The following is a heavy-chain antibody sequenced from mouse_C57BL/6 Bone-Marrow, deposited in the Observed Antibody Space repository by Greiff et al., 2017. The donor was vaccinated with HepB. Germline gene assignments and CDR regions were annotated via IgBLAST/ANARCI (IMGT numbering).Heavy chain of an antibody. CDR1: GFSFNTYA. V-gene: IGHV10-1*01. D-gene: IGHD2-2*01. CDR3: VRRDGYGTGWYFDV. CDR2: IRSKSNNYAT. J-gene: IGHJ1*03. Sequence: DVKLVESGGGLVQPKGSLKLSCAASGFSFNTYAMNWVRQAPGKGLEWVARIRSKSNNYATYYADSVKDRFTISRDDSESMLYLQMNNLKTEDTAMYYCVRRDGYGTGWYFDVWGTGTTVTVSS.